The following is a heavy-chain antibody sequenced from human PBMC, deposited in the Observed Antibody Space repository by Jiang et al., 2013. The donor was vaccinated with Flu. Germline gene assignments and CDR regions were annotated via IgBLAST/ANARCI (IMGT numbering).Heavy chain of an antibody. Sequence: GAEVKKPGESLKISCKDSGDRFTTYWIGWVRQMPGKGLEWMGILYPGDSDTRYSPSFQGQVTISADKSISTAYLQWSSLKASDTAMYYCARGGPIAYDAFGVWGQGDNGHRLF. CDR2: LYPGDSDT. D-gene: IGHD3-16*01. CDR1: GDRFTTYW. CDR3: ARGGPIAYDAFGV. V-gene: IGHV5-51*03. J-gene: IGHJ3*01.